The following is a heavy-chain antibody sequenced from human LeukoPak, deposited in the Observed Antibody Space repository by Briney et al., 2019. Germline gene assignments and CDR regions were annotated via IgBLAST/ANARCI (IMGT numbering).Heavy chain of an antibody. V-gene: IGHV3-7*01. CDR1: GFTLGSYS. CDR3: ARESGYMDYFDY. Sequence: GGSLRLSCVGSGFTLGSYSMTWVRQAPGKGLEWVANIKQDGSEKYYVDSVKGRFTISRDNAKNSLYLQMNSLRAEDTAVYYCARESGYMDYFDYWGQGTLVTVSS. J-gene: IGHJ4*02. D-gene: IGHD3-3*01. CDR2: IKQDGSEK.